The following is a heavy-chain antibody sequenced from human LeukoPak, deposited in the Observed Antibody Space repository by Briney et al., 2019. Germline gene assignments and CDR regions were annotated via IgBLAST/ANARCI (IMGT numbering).Heavy chain of an antibody. V-gene: IGHV4-61*02. CDR2: IYTSGST. CDR1: GGSISSGSYC. Sequence: SETLSLTWTVSGGSISSGSYCWSWIRQPAWKGLELIGRIYTSGSTNYNPSLTSRVTISVDTPKNHSSLKLSSVTAADTAVYYCARGGYIAVTRAWDYFDYWGQGTLATVPS. J-gene: IGHJ4*02. CDR3: ARGGYIAVTRAWDYFDY. D-gene: IGHD6-19*01.